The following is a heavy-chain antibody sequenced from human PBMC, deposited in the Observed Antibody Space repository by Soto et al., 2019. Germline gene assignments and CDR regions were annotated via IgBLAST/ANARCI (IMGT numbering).Heavy chain of an antibody. D-gene: IGHD6-13*01. CDR2: ISDSGGST. Sequence: EVPLLESGGGLVQPGGSLRLSCAASGFTFSSYAMSWVRQAPGKGLEWVSSISDSGGSTYYADSVKGRFTISRDNSKNTLYLQINSLRAEDTAIYYCAKVRGSSWDYYFDYWGQGTLVTVSS. J-gene: IGHJ4*02. CDR3: AKVRGSSWDYYFDY. CDR1: GFTFSSYA. V-gene: IGHV3-23*01.